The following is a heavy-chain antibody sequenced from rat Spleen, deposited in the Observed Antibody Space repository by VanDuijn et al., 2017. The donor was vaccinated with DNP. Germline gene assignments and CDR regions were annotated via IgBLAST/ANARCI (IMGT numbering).Heavy chain of an antibody. V-gene: IGHV4-2*01. CDR2: INKDSSTI. Sequence: EVKLVESGGGLVQPGRSLKLSCAASGFNFNDYWMGWVRQAPGKGLEWIGDINKDSSTINYSPSLKDKFSISRDNAQNTLYLQMSKLGSEDTAIYYCASGPNYGGYSDYFVSWGQGVMVTVSS. J-gene: IGHJ2*01. CDR3: ASGPNYGGYSDYFVS. D-gene: IGHD1-11*01. CDR1: GFNFNDYW.